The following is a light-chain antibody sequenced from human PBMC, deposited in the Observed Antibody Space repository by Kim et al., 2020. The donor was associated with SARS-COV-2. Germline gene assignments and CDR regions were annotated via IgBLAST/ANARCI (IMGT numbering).Light chain of an antibody. CDR2: DAS. J-gene: IGKJ2*01. CDR3: EQYRLWYT. V-gene: IGKV1-5*01. Sequence: DIQMTQSPSTLSASVGDRVTITCRASQSVTNDLAWYQQKPRKAPKVLIHDASTLQSGVPSRFSGSGSGTEFTLTINNLQPDDFATYYCEQYRLWYTFGQGTKLDI. CDR1: QSVTND.